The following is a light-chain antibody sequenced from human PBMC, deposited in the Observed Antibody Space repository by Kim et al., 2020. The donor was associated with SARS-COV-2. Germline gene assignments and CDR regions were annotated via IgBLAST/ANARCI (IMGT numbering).Light chain of an antibody. CDR1: TSNSAANG. J-gene: IGLJ3*02. V-gene: IGLV1-44*01. Sequence: QSVTVSCSGGTSNSAANGVHWYHQVPGTAPKLLIYHDDSRPSRVPDRVSGSQSGTSASLAIGGLQSEDEGHYYCATWDNGLEGWVFGGGTQLTVL. CDR3: ATWDNGLEGWV. CDR2: HDD.